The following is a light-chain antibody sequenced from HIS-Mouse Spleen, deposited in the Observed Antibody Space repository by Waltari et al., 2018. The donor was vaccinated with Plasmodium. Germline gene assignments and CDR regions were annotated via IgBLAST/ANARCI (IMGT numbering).Light chain of an antibody. J-gene: IGKJ1*01. CDR3: QQYNSYSWT. V-gene: IGKV1-5*03. CDR2: KAS. Sequence: DIQMTQSPSTLSASVGDRVTITCRASQRISSWWAWYQQKPGTAPKLLIYKASSLESGVPSRFSGSGSGTEFTLTISSLQPDDFATYYCQQYNSYSWTFGQGTKVEIK. CDR1: QRISSW.